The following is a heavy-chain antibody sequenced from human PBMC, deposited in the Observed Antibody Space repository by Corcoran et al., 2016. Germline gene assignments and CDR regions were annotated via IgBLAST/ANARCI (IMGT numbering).Heavy chain of an antibody. V-gene: IGHV3-73*02. CDR3: TRGSGVLGIDY. D-gene: IGHD6-19*01. Sequence: EVQQVESGGVLIQPGGSLKLSCAASGVTYSGSAMHWVRQASGKGLEWVGRIRSKANSYATAYAASVKGRFTISRDDSKNTAYLQMTSRKTEATAVYYCTRGSGVLGIDYWGQGPLFTVSS. CDR2: IRSKANSYAT. CDR1: GVTYSGSA. J-gene: IGHJ4*02.